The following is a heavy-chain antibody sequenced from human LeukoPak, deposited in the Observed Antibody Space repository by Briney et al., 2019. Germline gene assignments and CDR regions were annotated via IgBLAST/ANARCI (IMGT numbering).Heavy chain of an antibody. Sequence: PGGSLRLSCAASGFTFSSYAMSWVRQAPGKGLEWVSYISSSGSTIYYADSVKGRFTISRDNAKNSLYLQMNSLRAEDTAVYYCARDGPYYYDSSGSYFDYWGQGTLVTVSS. V-gene: IGHV3-48*04. J-gene: IGHJ4*02. CDR3: ARDGPYYYDSSGSYFDY. CDR2: ISSSGSTI. CDR1: GFTFSSYA. D-gene: IGHD3-22*01.